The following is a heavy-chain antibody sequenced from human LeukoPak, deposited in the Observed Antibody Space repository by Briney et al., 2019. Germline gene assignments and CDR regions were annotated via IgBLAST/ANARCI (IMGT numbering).Heavy chain of an antibody. CDR2: IWYDGNNK. CDR1: GFTFSSYA. D-gene: IGHD3-10*01. Sequence: GGSLRLSCAASGFTFSSYAMSWVRQAPGKGLEWVAVIWYDGNNKYYADSVKGRFTISRDNSKNTLYLQMNSLRAEDTAVYYCASSNYGSGSYEVGYWGQGTLVTVSS. CDR3: ASSNYGSGSYEVGY. V-gene: IGHV3-33*08. J-gene: IGHJ4*02.